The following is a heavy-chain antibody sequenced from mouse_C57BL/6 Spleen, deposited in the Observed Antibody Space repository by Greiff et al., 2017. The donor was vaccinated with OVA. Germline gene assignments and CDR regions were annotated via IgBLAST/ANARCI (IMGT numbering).Heavy chain of an antibody. CDR3: ARRPTTVNYYAMDY. CDR1: GFTFSDYY. D-gene: IGHD2-9*01. J-gene: IGHJ4*01. V-gene: IGHV5-12*01. CDR2: ISNGGGST. Sequence: DVMLVESGGGLVQPGGSLKLSCAASGFTFSDYYMYWVRQTPEKRLEWVAYISNGGGSTYYPDTVKGRFTISRDNAKNTLYLQMSRLKSEDTAMYYCARRPTTVNYYAMDYWGQGTSVTVSS.